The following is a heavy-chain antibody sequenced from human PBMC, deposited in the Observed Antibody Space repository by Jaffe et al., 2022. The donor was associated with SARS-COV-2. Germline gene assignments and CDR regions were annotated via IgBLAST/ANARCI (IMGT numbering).Heavy chain of an antibody. V-gene: IGHV1-69*08. Sequence: QVQLVQSGAEVKKPGSSVKVSCKASGGTFSSYTISWVRQAPGQGLEWMGRIIPILGIANYAQKFQGRVTITADKSTSTAYMELSSLRSEDTAVYYCARDLAVTMVRGHGSGGSNWFDPWGQGTLVTVSS. J-gene: IGHJ5*02. CDR2: IIPILGIA. D-gene: IGHD3-10*01. CDR1: GGTFSSYT. CDR3: ARDLAVTMVRGHGSGGSNWFDP.